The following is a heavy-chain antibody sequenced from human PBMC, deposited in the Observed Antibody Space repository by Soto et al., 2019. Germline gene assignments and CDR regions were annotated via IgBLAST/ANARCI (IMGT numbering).Heavy chain of an antibody. Sequence: PSETLSLTCTVSGGSISSYYWSWIRQPPGKGLEWIGYIYYSGSTNYNPSLKSRVTISVDTSKNQFSLKLSSVTAAGTAVYYCASSSTGYCGGDCWAFDYWGQGTLVTVSS. CDR1: GGSISSYY. V-gene: IGHV4-59*01. D-gene: IGHD2-21*02. J-gene: IGHJ4*02. CDR2: IYYSGST. CDR3: ASSSTGYCGGDCWAFDY.